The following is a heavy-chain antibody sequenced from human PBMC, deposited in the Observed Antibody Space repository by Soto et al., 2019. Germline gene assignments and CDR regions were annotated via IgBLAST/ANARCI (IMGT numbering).Heavy chain of an antibody. CDR1: GYSSTSYW. J-gene: IGHJ3*02. CDR3: ARLARHMVRGVISGYAFDI. Sequence: PGESLKISCKGSGYSSTSYWISWVRQMPGKGLEWMGRIDPSDSYTNYSPSFQGHVTISADKSISTAYLQWSSLKASDTAMYYCARLARHMVRGVISGYAFDIWGQGTMVTVSS. CDR2: IDPSDSYT. D-gene: IGHD3-10*01. V-gene: IGHV5-10-1*01.